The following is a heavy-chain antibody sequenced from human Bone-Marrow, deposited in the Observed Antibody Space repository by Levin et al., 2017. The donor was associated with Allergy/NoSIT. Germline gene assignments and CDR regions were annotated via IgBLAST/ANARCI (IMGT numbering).Heavy chain of an antibody. J-gene: IGHJ4*02. CDR1: AGSISTYF. V-gene: IGHV4-59*01. Sequence: SETLSLTCTVSAGSISTYFWHWIRQSPGKGLEWIGYVYYSGSTNYNPSLQSRVAITVDTSKNQFSLTLRSVTAADTAMYYCARAPKGGIASTYFELWGQGTLVTVSS. CDR2: VYYSGST. D-gene: IGHD2-21*01. CDR3: ARAPKGGIASTYFEL.